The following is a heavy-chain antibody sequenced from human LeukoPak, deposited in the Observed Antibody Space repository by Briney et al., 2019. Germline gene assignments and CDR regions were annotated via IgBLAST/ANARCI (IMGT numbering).Heavy chain of an antibody. CDR1: GYTFTSYY. D-gene: IGHD1-26*01. Sequence: ASVTVSCKASGYTFTSYYMHWVRQAPGQGLEWTGIINPSRCSRSYAQKFQGRVTMTQDTSTSTVYMELSSLRSEDTAVYYCAREGVGATTGDYWGQGTLVTVSS. CDR3: AREGVGATTGDY. J-gene: IGHJ4*02. CDR2: INPSRCSR. V-gene: IGHV1-46*01.